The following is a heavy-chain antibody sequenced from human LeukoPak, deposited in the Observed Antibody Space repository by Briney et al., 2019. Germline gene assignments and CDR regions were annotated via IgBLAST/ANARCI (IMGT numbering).Heavy chain of an antibody. J-gene: IGHJ4*02. Sequence: PGRSLRLSCAASGFTFDDYAMHWVRQAPGKGLEWVSGISWNSGSIGYADSAKGRFTISRDNAKNSLYLQMNSLRAEDTALYYCAKDSGYWGQGTLVTVSS. V-gene: IGHV3-9*01. CDR2: ISWNSGSI. CDR1: GFTFDDYA. CDR3: AKDSGY.